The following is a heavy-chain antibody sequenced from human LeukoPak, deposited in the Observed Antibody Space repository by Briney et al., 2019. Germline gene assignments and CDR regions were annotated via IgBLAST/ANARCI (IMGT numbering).Heavy chain of an antibody. CDR2: ISAYNGNT. D-gene: IGHD6-13*01. V-gene: IGHV1-18*01. CDR1: GYTFTSYG. J-gene: IGHJ6*02. CDR3: AREADSSSWFLSLEGMDV. Sequence: GASLKVSCKASGYTFTSYGISWVRQAPGQALEWMGWISAYNGNTNYAQKLQGRVTMTTDTSTRTAYMELRSLRSGDTAVYYCAREADSSSWFLSLEGMDVWGQGTTVTVSS.